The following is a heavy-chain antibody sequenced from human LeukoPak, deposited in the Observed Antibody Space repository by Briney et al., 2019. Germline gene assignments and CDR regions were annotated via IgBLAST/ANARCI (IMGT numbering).Heavy chain of an antibody. CDR2: INPSGSWT. V-gene: IGHV1-46*01. D-gene: IGHD3-16*02. J-gene: IGHJ5*02. CDR3: ARDNSVGDIAWWFDP. CDR1: VYSFTSHY. Sequence: ASVKVSCKASVYSFTSHYMHWVRQAPGQGLEWMGLINPSGSWTLYAQKFQGRVTMTRDMSTTTDYMELSSLRSEDTAVYYCARDNSVGDIAWWFDPWGQGTLVTVSS.